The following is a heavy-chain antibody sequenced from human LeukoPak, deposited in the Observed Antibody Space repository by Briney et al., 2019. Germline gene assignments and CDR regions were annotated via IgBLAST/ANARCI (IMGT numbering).Heavy chain of an antibody. D-gene: IGHD1-26*01. CDR1: GFTFSSYA. CDR3: ARGEELTSEFDY. CDR2: IYSGGST. J-gene: IGHJ4*02. Sequence: GGSLRLSCAASGFTFSSYAMHWVRQAPGKGLEWVSVIYSGGSTYYADSVKGRFTISRDNSKNTLYLQMNSLRAEDTAVYYCARGEELTSEFDYWGQGTLVTVSS. V-gene: IGHV3-NL1*01.